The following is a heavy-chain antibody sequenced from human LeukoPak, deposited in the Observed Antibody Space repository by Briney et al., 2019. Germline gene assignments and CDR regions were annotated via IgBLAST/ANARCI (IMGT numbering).Heavy chain of an antibody. Sequence: SETLSLTCTVSGGSINSYYWNWIRQPPGKGLEWIGYIYYSGGTNYNPSLKSRVTIAVDTPKNQFSPKLSSVTAADTAVYYCARRAAAVGTYYMDVWGKGTTVTASS. CDR3: ARRAAAVGTYYMDV. D-gene: IGHD6-13*01. V-gene: IGHV4-59*01. CDR2: IYYSGGT. CDR1: GGSINSYY. J-gene: IGHJ6*03.